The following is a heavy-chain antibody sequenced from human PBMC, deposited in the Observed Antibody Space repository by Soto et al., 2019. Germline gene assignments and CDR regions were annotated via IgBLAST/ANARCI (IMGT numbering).Heavy chain of an antibody. D-gene: IGHD3-10*01. J-gene: IGHJ2*01. Sequence: PSETLSLTCTVSGGSISSGSYYWGWSRQPPGKGLEWFGSIYYSGSTYYNPSLKSRVTISVDTSKNQFSLKLSSVTAADTAVYYCASPGRLLWFGELLYKSWYFDLWGRGTLVTVSS. V-gene: IGHV4-39*01. CDR1: GGSISSGSYY. CDR2: IYYSGST. CDR3: ASPGRLLWFGELLYKSWYFDL.